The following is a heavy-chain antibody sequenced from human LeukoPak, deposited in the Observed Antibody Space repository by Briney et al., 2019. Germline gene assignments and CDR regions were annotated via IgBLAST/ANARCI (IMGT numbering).Heavy chain of an antibody. Sequence: ASVKVSCKASGYTFTSYDINWVGQATGQGREWRGWMNPNSGNTGYAQKFQGRVTITRNTSISTAYMGLSSLRSEDTAVYYCARGRPGYPFDYWGQGTLVTVSS. J-gene: IGHJ4*02. CDR3: ARGRPGYPFDY. V-gene: IGHV1-8*03. CDR2: MNPNSGNT. D-gene: IGHD5-12*01. CDR1: GYTFTSYD.